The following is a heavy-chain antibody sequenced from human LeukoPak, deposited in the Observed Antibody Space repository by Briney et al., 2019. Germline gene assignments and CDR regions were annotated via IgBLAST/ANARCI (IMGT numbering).Heavy chain of an antibody. CDR3: ARRAYSSGYYYFDY. J-gene: IGHJ4*02. D-gene: IGHD6-19*01. V-gene: IGHV4-59*08. Sequence: SETLSLTCTVSGGSISSYYWSWIRQPPGKGLEWIGYIYYSGSTNYNPSLKSRVTISVDTSKNQFSLKLSFVTAADTAVYYCARRAYSSGYYYFDYWGQGTLVTVSS. CDR1: GGSISSYY. CDR2: IYYSGST.